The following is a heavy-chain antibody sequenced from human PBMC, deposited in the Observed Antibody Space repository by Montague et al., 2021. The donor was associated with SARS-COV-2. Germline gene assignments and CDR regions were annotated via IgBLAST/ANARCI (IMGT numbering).Heavy chain of an antibody. CDR2: ISYSGRT. V-gene: IGHV4-39*01. J-gene: IGHJ6*03. D-gene: IGHD3-10*01. CDR1: GGSVSSSPYY. Sequence: SETLSLTCTVSGGSVSSSPYYWGWIRQPPGRGLGWVGSISYSGRTXFXXXXKXRLTISVDSSENQFSLRLSSVTAAVTAVYYCASSYYYGSGTYVYNYYMDVWGKGTTVTVSS. CDR3: ASSYYYGSGTYVYNYYMDV.